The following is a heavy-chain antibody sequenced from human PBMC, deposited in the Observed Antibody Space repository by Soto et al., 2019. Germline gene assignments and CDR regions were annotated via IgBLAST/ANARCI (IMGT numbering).Heavy chain of an antibody. D-gene: IGHD3-16*01. CDR3: AKARLWGGDGYNSYNYNAMDV. J-gene: IGHJ6*02. Sequence: GESLKISCKGSGYSFTSYWIGWVRQMPGKGLEWMGIIYPGDSDTRYSPSFQGQVAISADKSISTAYLQWSSLKASDTALYYCAKARLWGGDGYNSYNYNAMDVWGQGTTVTVSS. CDR1: GYSFTSYW. CDR2: IYPGDSDT. V-gene: IGHV5-51*01.